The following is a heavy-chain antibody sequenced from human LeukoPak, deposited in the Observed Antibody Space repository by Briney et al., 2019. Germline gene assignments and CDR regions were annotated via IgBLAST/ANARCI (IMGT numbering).Heavy chain of an antibody. CDR3: ARDRLSSSAYDY. D-gene: IGHD6-6*01. CDR1: GYTFTSYG. Sequence: ASVKVSCKASGYTFTSYGISWVRQAPGQGLEWMGWISAYNGNTNYAQKLQGRVTMTTDTSTSTAYMELSSLRSEDTAVYYCARDRLSSSAYDYWGQGTLVTVSS. J-gene: IGHJ4*02. CDR2: ISAYNGNT. V-gene: IGHV1-18*01.